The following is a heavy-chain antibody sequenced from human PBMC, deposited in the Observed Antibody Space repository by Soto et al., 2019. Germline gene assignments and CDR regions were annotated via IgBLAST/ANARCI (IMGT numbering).Heavy chain of an antibody. CDR1: GGSFSGYY. Sequence: SETLSLTCAVYGGSFSGYYWSWIRQPPGKGLEWIGEINHSGSTNYNPSLKSRVTISVDTSKNQFSLQLSSVTAADTAVYYCARGPAGNYYYYGMDVWGQGTTVTVSS. V-gene: IGHV4-34*01. CDR2: INHSGST. J-gene: IGHJ6*02. CDR3: ARGPAGNYYYYGMDV.